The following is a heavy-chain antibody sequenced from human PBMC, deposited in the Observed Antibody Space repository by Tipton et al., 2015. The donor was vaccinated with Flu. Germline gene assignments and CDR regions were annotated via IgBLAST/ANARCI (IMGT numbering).Heavy chain of an antibody. CDR1: GGSISSSSYY. CDR2: FYYSGST. CDR3: ARGDPYGDYDWFDP. J-gene: IGHJ5*02. Sequence: LRLSCTVSGGSISSSSYYWGWIRQPPGKGLEWIGSFYYSGSTYYNPSLKSLVTISVDTSKNQFSLKLSTVTAADTAVYYCARGDPYGDYDWFDPWGQGTLVTGSS. V-gene: IGHV4-39*07. D-gene: IGHD4-17*01.